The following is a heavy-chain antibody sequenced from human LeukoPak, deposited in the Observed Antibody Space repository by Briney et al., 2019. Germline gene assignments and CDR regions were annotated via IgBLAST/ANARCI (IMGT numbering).Heavy chain of an antibody. D-gene: IGHD3-22*01. CDR3: ARDGPRYYDSSGYLTEYFQH. CDR1: GGTFSSYA. J-gene: IGHJ1*01. Sequence: SVKVPCKASGGTFSSYAISWVRQAPGQGLEWMGRIIPIFGTANYAQKFQGRVTITADKSTSTAYMELSSLRSEDTAVYYCARDGPRYYDSSGYLTEYFQHWGQGTLVTVSS. V-gene: IGHV1-69*06. CDR2: IIPIFGTA.